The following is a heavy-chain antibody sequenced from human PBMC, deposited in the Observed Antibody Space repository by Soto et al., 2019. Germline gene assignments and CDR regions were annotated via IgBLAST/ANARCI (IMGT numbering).Heavy chain of an antibody. Sequence: QVQLQQWGAGLLKPSETLSLTCAVYGGSFSGYYWTWIRQPPGKGLEWIGEFNHSRSTNYKPSLTSRVTISVDTSKNQLSLKMSSVTAADTAVYYCARGRTLMTGTSFDYWGQGTLVTVSS. CDR1: GGSFSGYY. CDR2: FNHSRST. V-gene: IGHV4-34*01. CDR3: ARGRTLMTGTSFDY. J-gene: IGHJ4*02. D-gene: IGHD1-20*01.